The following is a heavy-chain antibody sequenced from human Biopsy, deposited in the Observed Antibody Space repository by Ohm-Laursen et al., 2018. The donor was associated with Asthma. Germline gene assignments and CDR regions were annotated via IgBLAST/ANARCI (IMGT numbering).Heavy chain of an antibody. Sequence: GASVKVSCKASGYNFISFAIHWVRQAPGQRLEWMGWINAGNGNTKYSQKFQGRVSITRDTPASTAYMELRSLRSEDTAAYYCARTYYDFLTGQVKDAFGIWGQGTMVTVSS. CDR2: INAGNGNT. V-gene: IGHV1-3*01. CDR3: ARTYYDFLTGQVKDAFGI. J-gene: IGHJ3*02. D-gene: IGHD3-9*01. CDR1: GYNFISFA.